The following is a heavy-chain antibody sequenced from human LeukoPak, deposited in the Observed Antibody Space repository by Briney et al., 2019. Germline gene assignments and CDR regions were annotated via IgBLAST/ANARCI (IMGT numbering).Heavy chain of an antibody. V-gene: IGHV3-30*18. Sequence: PGGSLRLSCAASGFTFSSYGMHWVRQAPGKGLEWVAVISYDGSNKYYADSVKGRFTISRDNSKNTLYLQMNSLRAEDTAVYYCAKDLARRFGELLPHGMDVWGQGTTVTVSS. J-gene: IGHJ6*02. CDR1: GFTFSSYG. CDR3: AKDLARRFGELLPHGMDV. D-gene: IGHD3-10*01. CDR2: ISYDGSNK.